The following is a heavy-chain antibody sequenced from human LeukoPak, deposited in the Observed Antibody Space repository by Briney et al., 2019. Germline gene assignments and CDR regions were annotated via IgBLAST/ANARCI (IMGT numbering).Heavy chain of an antibody. D-gene: IGHD2-2*01. J-gene: IGHJ4*02. CDR2: IHYSGST. V-gene: IGHV4-59*01. CDR3: AREGYCTTTSCSYEFDY. CDR1: GGSISSYY. Sequence: PSETLSLTCTVPGGSISSYYWSWIRQPPGKGLEWIGHIHYSGSTNYNPSLRSRVTVSVDTPKNQFSLKLSSVTAADTAVYYCAREGYCTTTSCSYEFDYWGQGTLVTVSS.